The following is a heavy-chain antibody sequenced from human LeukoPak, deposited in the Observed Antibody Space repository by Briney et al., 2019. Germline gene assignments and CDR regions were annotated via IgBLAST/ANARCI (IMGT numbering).Heavy chain of an antibody. CDR2: IYNSGST. V-gene: IGHV4-39*07. J-gene: IGHJ3*02. CDR1: GGSFSSSNYY. Sequence: SETLSLTCTVSGGSFSSSNYYWGWIRQPPGKWLEWIGSIYNSGSTNYNPSLESRVTISLDTSKNQCSLKLSSVTAADTAVYYCAGHPVQDAFDIWGQGTKVTVSS. CDR3: AGHPVQDAFDI. D-gene: IGHD1-1*01.